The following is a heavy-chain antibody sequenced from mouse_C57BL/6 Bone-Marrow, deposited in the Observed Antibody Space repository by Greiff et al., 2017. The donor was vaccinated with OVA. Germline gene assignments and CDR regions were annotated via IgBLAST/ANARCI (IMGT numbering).Heavy chain of an antibody. Sequence: EVKLMESGPGLVKPSQSLSLTCSVTGYSITSGYYWNWIRQFPGNKLEWMGYIRYDGSNNYNPSLKNRISITRDTSTNQFFLKLNSVTTEDTATYDCASGITTIGGDYWGQGTSVTVSS. D-gene: IGHD1-1*01. V-gene: IGHV3-6*01. J-gene: IGHJ4*01. CDR3: ASGITTIGGDY. CDR2: IRYDGSN. CDR1: GYSITSGYY.